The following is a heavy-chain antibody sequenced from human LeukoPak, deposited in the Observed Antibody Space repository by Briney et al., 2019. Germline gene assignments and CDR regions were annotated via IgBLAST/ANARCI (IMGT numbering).Heavy chain of an antibody. D-gene: IGHD5-18*01. Sequence: PGGSLRLSCAASGFIFSNYNMNWVRHTPGKGLEWLSYISISSGTIYYADSVKGRFTISGDNAKNSLYLQMNSLRAEDTAVYYCARALGYSYGYAVDYWGQGTLVTVSS. CDR3: ARALGYSYGYAVDY. CDR2: ISISSGTI. CDR1: GFIFSNYN. V-gene: IGHV3-48*01. J-gene: IGHJ4*02.